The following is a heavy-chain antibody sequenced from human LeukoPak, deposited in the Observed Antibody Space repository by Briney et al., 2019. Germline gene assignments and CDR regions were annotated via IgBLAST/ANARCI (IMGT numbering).Heavy chain of an antibody. CDR2: ISAYNGNT. J-gene: IGHJ6*03. CDR3: ARGELDSSGWYFSYYYYMDV. Sequence: ASVKVSCKTSGYTFTSYGISWVRQAPGQGLEWMGWISAYNGNTNYAQKLQGRVTMTTDTSTSTAYMELRSLRSDDTAVYYCARGELDSSGWYFSYYYYMDVWGKGTTVTVSS. V-gene: IGHV1-18*01. CDR1: GYTFTSYG. D-gene: IGHD6-19*01.